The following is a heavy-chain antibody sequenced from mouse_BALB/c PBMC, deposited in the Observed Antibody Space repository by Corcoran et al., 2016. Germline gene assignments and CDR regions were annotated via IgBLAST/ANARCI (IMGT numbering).Heavy chain of an antibody. CDR3: AKNWDGQDY. D-gene: IGHD4-1*01. V-gene: IGHV1S136*01. Sequence: EVQLQQSGPELVKTGASGKMSCKAPGYTFTSYVMNWVKQKPVQGLEWTGYINPYNDGTKYKEKFKGKATLTSDKSSSTAYMELSSLTSEDSAVYYCAKNWDGQDYWGQGTTLTVSS. CDR1: GYTFTSYV. J-gene: IGHJ2*01. CDR2: INPYNDGT.